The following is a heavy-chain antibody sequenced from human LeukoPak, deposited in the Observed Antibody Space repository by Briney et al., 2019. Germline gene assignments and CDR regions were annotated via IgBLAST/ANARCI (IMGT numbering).Heavy chain of an antibody. J-gene: IGHJ3*02. CDR2: MNPNSGNT. Sequence: ASVKVSCKASGYTFTSYDIDWVRQATGQGLEWMGWMNPNSGNTGYAQKFQGRVTITRNTSISTAYMELSSLRSEDTAVYYCARMYYDSSGYDDAFDIWGQGTMVTVSS. CDR1: GYTFTSYD. D-gene: IGHD3-22*01. V-gene: IGHV1-8*03. CDR3: ARMYYDSSGYDDAFDI.